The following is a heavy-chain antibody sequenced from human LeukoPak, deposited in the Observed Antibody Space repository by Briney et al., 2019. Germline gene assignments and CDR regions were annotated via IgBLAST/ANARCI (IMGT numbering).Heavy chain of an antibody. D-gene: IGHD4-11*01. CDR1: GFTFSNAW. Sequence: GGSLRLSCAASGFTFSNAWMSWVRQAPGKGLEWVGRIKSKTDGGTTDYAAPVKGRFTISRDDSKNTLYLQMNSLKTEDTAVYYCTSTLPSNYHFDLLYPFDYWGQGTLATVSS. CDR2: IKSKTDGGTT. V-gene: IGHV3-15*01. J-gene: IGHJ4*02. CDR3: TSTLPSNYHFDLLYPFDY.